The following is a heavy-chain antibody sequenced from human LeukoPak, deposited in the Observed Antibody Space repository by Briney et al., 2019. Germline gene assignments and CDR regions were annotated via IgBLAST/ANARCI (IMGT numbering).Heavy chain of an antibody. V-gene: IGHV4-4*07. D-gene: IGHD3-22*01. CDR3: ARTYYYDTRSAFDI. Sequence: SETLSLTCTVSGGSISSYYWSWIRQPAGKGLEWIGRIYTSGSTNYNPSLKSRVTMSVDTSKNQFSLKLSSVTAADTAVYYCARTYYYDTRSAFDIWGQGTMVTVSS. CDR1: GGSISSYY. CDR2: IYTSGST. J-gene: IGHJ3*02.